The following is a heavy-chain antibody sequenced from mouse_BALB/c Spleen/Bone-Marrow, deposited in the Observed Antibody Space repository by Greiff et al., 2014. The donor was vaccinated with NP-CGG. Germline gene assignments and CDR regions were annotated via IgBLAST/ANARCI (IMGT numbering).Heavy chain of an antibody. Sequence: QVQLQQPGAELVKPGASVKLSCKASGYTFTSYYKYWVKQRPGQGLEWIGEINPSNGGTDFNEKFKSKATLTVDKSSSTAYMQLSSLTSEDSAVYYCTLWCYAMDYWGQGTSVTVSS. D-gene: IGHD1-1*02. CDR1: GYTFTSYY. CDR2: INPSNGGT. CDR3: TLWCYAMDY. V-gene: IGHV1S81*02. J-gene: IGHJ4*01.